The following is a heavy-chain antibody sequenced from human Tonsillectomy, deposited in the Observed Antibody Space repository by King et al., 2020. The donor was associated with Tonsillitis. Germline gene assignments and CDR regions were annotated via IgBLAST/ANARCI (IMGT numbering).Heavy chain of an antibody. D-gene: IGHD2-2*01. CDR3: ARHEGYSSSWHWGNWFDS. CDR1: GDSITSGNYY. J-gene: IGHJ5*01. V-gene: IGHV4-39*01. Sequence: QLQESGPGLAKPSETLALTCTVSGDSITSGNYYWAWIRQSPGEGLQWLGSFAYRGQSYINPSLESRLAISADASKNQMSLKLTSVTATDTALYYCARHEGYSSSWHWGNWFDSWGQGTLVTVSS. CDR2: FAYRGQS.